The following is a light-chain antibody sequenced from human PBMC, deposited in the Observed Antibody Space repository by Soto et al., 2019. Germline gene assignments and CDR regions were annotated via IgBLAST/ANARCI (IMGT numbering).Light chain of an antibody. CDR3: NQRQSWPRT. CDR2: QTS. V-gene: IGKV3-11*01. J-gene: IGKJ1*01. Sequence: EIVLTQSPGTLSLFPGDRVTLSCRASQYINTRLAWYQHRPGQAPRLLIYQTSIRAAGIQARFSASESGTDFTLTIRDVQPEDFALYYCNQRQSWPRTFGQGTKVDIK. CDR1: QYINTR.